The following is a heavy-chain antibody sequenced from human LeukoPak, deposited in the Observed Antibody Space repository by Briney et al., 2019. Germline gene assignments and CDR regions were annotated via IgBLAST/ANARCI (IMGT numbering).Heavy chain of an antibody. CDR3: ARVVMITFGGVIVTTKPFDY. Sequence: GASVKVSCKASGYTFTGYYMHWVRQAPGQGLEWMGWINPNSGGTNYAQKFQGRDTMTRDTSISTAYMELSRLRSDDTAVYYCARVVMITFGGVIVTTKPFDYWGQGTLVTVSS. V-gene: IGHV1-2*02. D-gene: IGHD3-16*02. J-gene: IGHJ4*02. CDR2: INPNSGGT. CDR1: GYTFTGYY.